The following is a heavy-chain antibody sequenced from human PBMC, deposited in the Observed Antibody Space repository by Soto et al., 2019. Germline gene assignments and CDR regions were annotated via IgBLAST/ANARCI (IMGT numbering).Heavy chain of an antibody. D-gene: IGHD3-22*01. J-gene: IGHJ4*02. V-gene: IGHV1-2*02. CDR2: INPNSGGT. Sequence: VASVKVSCKASGYTFTGYYMHWVRQAPGQGLEWMGWINPNSGGTNYAQKFQGRVTMTRDTSISTAYMELSRLRSDDTAVYYCARVSYYYDSSGKNYFDYWGQGTLVTVSS. CDR3: ARVSYYYDSSGKNYFDY. CDR1: GYTFTGYY.